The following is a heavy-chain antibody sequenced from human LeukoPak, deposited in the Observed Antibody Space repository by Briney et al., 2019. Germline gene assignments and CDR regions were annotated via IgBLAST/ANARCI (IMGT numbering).Heavy chain of an antibody. J-gene: IGHJ4*02. D-gene: IGHD2-21*02. CDR2: IWYDGSNK. V-gene: IGHV3-33*01. CDR1: GFTFSSYG. Sequence: PGGSLRLSCAASGFTFSSYGMHWVRQAPGKGLEWVAVIWYDGSNKYYADSVKGRFTISRDNSKNALYLQMNSLRAEDTAVYYCARGKAYCGGGCYVNDYWGQGTLVTVSS. CDR3: ARGKAYCGGGCYVNDY.